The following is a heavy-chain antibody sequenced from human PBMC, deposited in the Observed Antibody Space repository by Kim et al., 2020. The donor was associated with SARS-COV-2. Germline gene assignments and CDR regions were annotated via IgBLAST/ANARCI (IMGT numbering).Heavy chain of an antibody. D-gene: IGHD4-17*01. J-gene: IGHJ3*02. V-gene: IGHV3-21*01. CDR1: GFTFSSYS. CDR2: ISSSSSYI. CDR3: ARDGGDYGDHGAFDI. Sequence: GGSLRLSCAASGFTFSSYSMNWVRQAPGKGLEWVSAISSSSSYIYYADSVKGRFTISRDNSKNSLYLQMNSLRAEDTAVYYCARDGGDYGDHGAFDIWGQGTMVTVSS.